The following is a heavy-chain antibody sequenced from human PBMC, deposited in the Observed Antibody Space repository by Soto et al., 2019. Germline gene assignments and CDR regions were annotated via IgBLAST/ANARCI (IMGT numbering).Heavy chain of an antibody. J-gene: IGHJ3*02. Sequence: GGSLRLSCAASGFTFSSYAMHWVHQAPGKGLEWVAVISYDGSNKYYADSVKGRFTISRDNSKNTLYLQMNSLRAEDTAVYYCASRVVVPAAIRDDDAFDIWGQGTMVTVSS. V-gene: IGHV3-30-3*01. CDR3: ASRVVVPAAIRDDDAFDI. D-gene: IGHD2-2*02. CDR1: GFTFSSYA. CDR2: ISYDGSNK.